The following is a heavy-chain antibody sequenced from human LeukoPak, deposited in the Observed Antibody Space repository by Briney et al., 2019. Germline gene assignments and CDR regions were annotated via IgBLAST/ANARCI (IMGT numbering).Heavy chain of an antibody. J-gene: IGHJ4*02. CDR1: GGSISSYY. CDR3: ARDRSRYSYGIDY. D-gene: IGHD5-18*01. Sequence: SETLSLTCTVSGGSISSYYWSWIRQPPGKGLEWIGYIYYSGSTNYNPSLKSRVTISVDTSKNQFSLKLSSVTAADTAVYYCARDRSRYSYGIDYWGQGTLVTVSS. V-gene: IGHV4-59*01. CDR2: IYYSGST.